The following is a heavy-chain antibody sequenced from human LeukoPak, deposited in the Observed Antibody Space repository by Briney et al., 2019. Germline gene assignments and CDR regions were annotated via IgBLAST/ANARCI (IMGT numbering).Heavy chain of an antibody. CDR1: GGSISSSNW. J-gene: IGHJ4*02. V-gene: IGHV4-4*02. CDR2: IYHSGST. CDR3: ARGTPSSGWSYYFDY. Sequence: SETLSLTCAVSGGSISSSNWWSWVRQPPGKGLEWIGEIYHSGSTNYNPSLKGRVTISVDKSNNQFSLKLSSVTAADTAVYYCARGTPSSGWSYYFDYWGQGTLVTVSS. D-gene: IGHD6-13*01.